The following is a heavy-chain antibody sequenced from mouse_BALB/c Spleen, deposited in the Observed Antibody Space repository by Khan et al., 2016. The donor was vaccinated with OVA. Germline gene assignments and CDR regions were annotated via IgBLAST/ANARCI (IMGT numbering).Heavy chain of an antibody. J-gene: IGHJ2*01. D-gene: IGHD2-1*01. CDR3: GSSKGNTFDY. V-gene: IGHV1-87*01. CDR2: IYPGYGAT. Sequence: QVQLQQSGAELARPWTSVKLSCKASGYTFTNYWMQWVKQRPGQGLEWIGTIYPGYGATKYTPKFKGKATLTADKSSSTAYIQLSSLASEDSAVYTCGSSKGNTFDYWGEGTTLTVSS. CDR1: GYTFTNYW.